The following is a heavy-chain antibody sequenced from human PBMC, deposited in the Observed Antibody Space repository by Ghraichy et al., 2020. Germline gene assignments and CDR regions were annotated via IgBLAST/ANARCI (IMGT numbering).Heavy chain of an antibody. Sequence: GGSLRLSCAASGFIFRSYAMHWVRQAPGRGLEVVSAVSTSGIGTYYATSVKGRFSISRDNSKNTLYLQMGNLRAEDTAVYYCARDYFDTSGYWSHAFDIWGQGTMVTVSS. J-gene: IGHJ3*02. CDR1: GFIFRSYA. CDR2: VSTSGIGT. V-gene: IGHV3-64*01. D-gene: IGHD3-22*01. CDR3: ARDYFDTSGYWSHAFDI.